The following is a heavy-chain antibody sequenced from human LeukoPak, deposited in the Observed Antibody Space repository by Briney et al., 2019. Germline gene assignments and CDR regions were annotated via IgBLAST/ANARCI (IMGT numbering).Heavy chain of an antibody. D-gene: IGHD3-10*01. Sequence: GGSLRLSCAASGFTFSTYWMSWVRQAPGKGLEWVANIKQDGSEKYYVDSVKGRFTISRDNSKNTLYLQMNSLRAEDTAVYYCAKDSGLNYYGSGSYAFDIWGQGTMVTVSS. J-gene: IGHJ3*02. CDR1: GFTFSTYW. V-gene: IGHV3-7*03. CDR3: AKDSGLNYYGSGSYAFDI. CDR2: IKQDGSEK.